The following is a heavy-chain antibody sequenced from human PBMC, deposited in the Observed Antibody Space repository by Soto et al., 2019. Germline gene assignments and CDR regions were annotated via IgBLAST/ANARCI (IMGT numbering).Heavy chain of an antibody. CDR3: ARVLRFPSYYYYYMDV. J-gene: IGHJ6*03. V-gene: IGHV3-66*01. D-gene: IGHD3-3*01. CDR2: IYSGGST. CDR1: GFTVSSNY. Sequence: GGSLRLSCAASGFTVSSNYMSWVRQAPGKGLEWVSVIYSGGSTYYADSVKGRFTISRDNSKNTLYLQMNSLRAEDTAVYYCARVLRFPSYYYYYMDVWGKGTTVTVSS.